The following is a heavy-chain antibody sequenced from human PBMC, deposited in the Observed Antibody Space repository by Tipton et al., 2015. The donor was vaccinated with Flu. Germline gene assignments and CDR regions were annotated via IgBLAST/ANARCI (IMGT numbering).Heavy chain of an antibody. CDR2: TYPGGSET. Sequence: QLVQSGAEVKKPGESLKISCKASGYGFTSYWIAWVRQMPGKGLEWMGITYPGGSETTYSPPFQGQVTMSVDKSIRTAFLQWSTLKASDTAMYCCARQAVPMYSDYRGYFYSAMDVWGQGTTVAVSS. V-gene: IGHV5-51*01. CDR1: GYGFTSYW. CDR3: ARQAVPMYSDYRGYFYSAMDV. D-gene: IGHD5-12*01. J-gene: IGHJ6*02.